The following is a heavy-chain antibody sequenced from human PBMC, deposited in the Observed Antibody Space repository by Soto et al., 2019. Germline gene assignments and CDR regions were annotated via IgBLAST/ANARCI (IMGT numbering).Heavy chain of an antibody. Sequence: ETLSLTGPVSGASISSSSYYWGWIRQPPGKGLEWIGSIYYSGSTYYNPSLKSRVTISVDTSKNQFSLKLSSVTAADTAVYYCARHLENTIFGVVAHFDYWGQGTLVTVYS. CDR3: ARHLENTIFGVVAHFDY. CDR1: GASISSSSYY. J-gene: IGHJ4*02. D-gene: IGHD3-3*01. CDR2: IYYSGST. V-gene: IGHV4-39*01.